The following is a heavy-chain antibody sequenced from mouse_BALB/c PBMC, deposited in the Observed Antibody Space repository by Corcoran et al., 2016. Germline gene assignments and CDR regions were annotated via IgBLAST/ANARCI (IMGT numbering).Heavy chain of an antibody. CDR1: GYTFTSYV. J-gene: IGHJ2*01. D-gene: IGHD2-2*01. CDR2: IYPYNDDT. Sequence: EVQLQQSGPELVKPGASVKMSCKASGYTFTSYVMHWVKQKPGQGLEWIGYIYPYNDDTKYNEEFKGNATLTSDKSSSTAYMELNSLTSEDSAVYYCAREVPGGYPFDYWGQGTTLTVSS. CDR3: AREVPGGYPFDY. V-gene: IGHV1S136*01.